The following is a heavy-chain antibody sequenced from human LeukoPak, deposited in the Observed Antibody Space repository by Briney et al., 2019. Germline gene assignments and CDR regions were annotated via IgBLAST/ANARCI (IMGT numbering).Heavy chain of an antibody. V-gene: IGHV3-21*01. CDR3: ARAKSDIVRGVIYY. J-gene: IGHJ4*02. D-gene: IGHD3-10*01. CDR2: ISSSRTYI. Sequence: PGGSLRLSCAASGFTFSTYSMSWVRQAPGKGLEWVSSISSSRTYIYYADSLKGRFTISRDNAKNSLYLQMNSLRAEDTAVYYCARAKSDIVRGVIYYWGQGTLVTVSS. CDR1: GFTFSTYS.